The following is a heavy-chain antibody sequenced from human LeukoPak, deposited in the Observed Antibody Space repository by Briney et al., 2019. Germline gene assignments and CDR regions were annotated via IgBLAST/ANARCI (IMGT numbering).Heavy chain of an antibody. D-gene: IGHD1-26*01. CDR2: ISSSSSTI. Sequence: GGSLRLSCAASGFTFSSYSMNWVRQAPGKGLEWVSYISSSSSTIYYADSVKGRFTISRDNAKNSLYLQMNSLRAEDTAVYYCARDSGQCYFDYWGQGTLVTVSS. J-gene: IGHJ4*02. V-gene: IGHV3-48*01. CDR1: GFTFSSYS. CDR3: ARDSGQCYFDY.